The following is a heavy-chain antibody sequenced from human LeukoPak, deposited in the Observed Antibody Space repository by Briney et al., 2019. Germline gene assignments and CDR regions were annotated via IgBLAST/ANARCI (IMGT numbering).Heavy chain of an antibody. D-gene: IGHD3-22*01. CDR3: TYYYDSSTYYHVDY. CDR1: GFAFNAW. J-gene: IGHJ4*02. CDR2: IKSKANGGTT. Sequence: PGGSLRLSCTASGFAFNAWMSWVRQVPGKGLEWVGRIKSKANGGTTDHAALVKGRFTISRDDSKSTLYLQMDSLKTEDTAVYYCTYYYDSSTYYHVDYWGQGTLVTVSS. V-gene: IGHV3-15*01.